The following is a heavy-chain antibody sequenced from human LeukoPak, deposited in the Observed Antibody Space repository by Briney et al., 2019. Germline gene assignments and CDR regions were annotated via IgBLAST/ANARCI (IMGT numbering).Heavy chain of an antibody. D-gene: IGHD3-16*01. CDR2: IYYSGST. CDR1: GGSVSSNDDY. J-gene: IGHJ4*02. V-gene: IGHV4-61*08. Sequence: PSGTLSLTCTVTGGSVSSNDDYWSWIRQPPGKGLEWIGYIYYSGSTNYNPSLKSRVTISVDTSKNQFTLNLSSVTAADTAVYYCARGRYGWLPFDYWGQGTLVTVSS. CDR3: ARGRYGWLPFDY.